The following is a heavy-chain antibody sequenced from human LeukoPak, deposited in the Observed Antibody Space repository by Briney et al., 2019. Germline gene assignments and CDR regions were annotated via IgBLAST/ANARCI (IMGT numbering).Heavy chain of an antibody. CDR1: GYTFTGDA. Sequence: ASVKVSCKASGYTFTGDAVHWVRQAPGQRLEWMGRINAGNGNTKYSQKSQGRVTITRDTSASTAYMELSSLRSEDMAVYYCARERYDTSGYYYLDYWGQGTLVTVSS. CDR2: INAGNGNT. V-gene: IGHV1-3*01. CDR3: ARERYDTSGYYYLDY. D-gene: IGHD3-22*01. J-gene: IGHJ4*02.